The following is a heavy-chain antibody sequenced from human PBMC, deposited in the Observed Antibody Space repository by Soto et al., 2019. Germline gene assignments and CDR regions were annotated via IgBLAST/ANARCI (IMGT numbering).Heavy chain of an antibody. D-gene: IGHD2-8*01. CDR2: IDTNGDT. Sequence: QVQLQESGSGLLKPSQTLSLDCSVSGDSLRRGFHHWSWIRQTPGKGLQLIGYIDTNGDTHYDPSLRNRLNMEIVTTESRFSLKVTSVTAADTDVYYCARGTVYYCPNDKCGFVFAHWGQGALVTVTS. CDR1: GDSLRRGFHH. J-gene: IGHJ4*02. V-gene: IGHV4-31*03. CDR3: ARGTVYYCPNDKCGFVFAH.